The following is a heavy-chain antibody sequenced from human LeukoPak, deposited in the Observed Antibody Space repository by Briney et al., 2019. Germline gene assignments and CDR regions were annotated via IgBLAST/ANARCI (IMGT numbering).Heavy chain of an antibody. CDR3: ARGSKIMGRFVAFDI. CDR2: INPNSGGT. D-gene: IGHD1-26*01. CDR1: GYTFTGYY. J-gene: IGHJ3*02. Sequence: GASVKVSCKASGYTFTGYYMHWVRQAPGQGLEWMGWINPNSGGTNYAQKFRGRVTMTRDTSISTAYMELSRLRSDDTAVYYCARGSKIMGRFVAFDIWGQGTMVTVSS. V-gene: IGHV1-2*02.